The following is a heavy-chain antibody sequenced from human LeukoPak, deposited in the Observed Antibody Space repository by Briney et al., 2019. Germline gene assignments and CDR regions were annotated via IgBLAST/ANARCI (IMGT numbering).Heavy chain of an antibody. V-gene: IGHV3-23*01. Sequence: GGSLRPSCAASGFTFSSYAMSWVRQAPGKGLEWVSAISGSGGSTYYADSVKGRFTISRDNSKNTLYLQMNSLRAEDTAIYYCAKVCGANCYYPDYRGQGAQVTVSS. CDR2: ISGSGGST. J-gene: IGHJ4*02. CDR1: GFTFSSYA. D-gene: IGHD2-21*02. CDR3: AKVCGANCYYPDY.